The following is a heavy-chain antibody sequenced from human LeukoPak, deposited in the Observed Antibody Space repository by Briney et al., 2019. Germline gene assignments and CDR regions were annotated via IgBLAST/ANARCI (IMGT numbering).Heavy chain of an antibody. Sequence: EGSLRLSCAASGFTFSSYAMSWVRQAPGKGLEWVSVVTGSGGTTYNADSVKGRFTISRDNSKNTLYLQMNRLRAEDTAVYYCAKDQDSSGYYSIDYWGQGTLVTVSS. J-gene: IGHJ4*02. D-gene: IGHD3-22*01. V-gene: IGHV3-23*01. CDR1: GFTFSSYA. CDR3: AKDQDSSGYYSIDY. CDR2: VTGSGGTT.